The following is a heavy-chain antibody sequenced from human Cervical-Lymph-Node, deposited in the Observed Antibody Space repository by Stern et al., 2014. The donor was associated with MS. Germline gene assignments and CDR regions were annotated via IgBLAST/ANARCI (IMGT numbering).Heavy chain of an antibody. CDR1: GGSISSGNYY. CDR3: ARGSREVLLPRFYFDY. V-gene: IGHV4-31*03. Sequence: QVQLQESGPGLVKPSQTLSLTCTVSGGSISSGNYYWSWIRQHPGKGLEWIWSIYHSGSTYYNPPLKSRVTTSIDTSKNQFSLKLSSVTAADTAVYYCARGSREVLLPRFYFDYWGQGTLVTVSS. D-gene: IGHD3-3*01. CDR2: IYHSGST. J-gene: IGHJ4*02.